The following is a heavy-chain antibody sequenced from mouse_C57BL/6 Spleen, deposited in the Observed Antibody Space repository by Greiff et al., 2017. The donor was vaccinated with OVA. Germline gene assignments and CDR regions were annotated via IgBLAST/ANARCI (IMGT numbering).Heavy chain of an antibody. CDR3: ARPLMITKYYALDY. CDR1: GFTFSDYG. CDR2: ISSGSSTI. J-gene: IGHJ4*01. V-gene: IGHV5-17*01. D-gene: IGHD2-4*01. Sequence: EVQLVESGGGLVKPGGSLKLSCAASGFTFSDYGMHWVRQAPEKGLEWVAYISSGSSTINYADTVKGRFTISRDNAKNTLSLQMTSLRSEDTAMYYCARPLMITKYYALDYWGQGTSVTVSS.